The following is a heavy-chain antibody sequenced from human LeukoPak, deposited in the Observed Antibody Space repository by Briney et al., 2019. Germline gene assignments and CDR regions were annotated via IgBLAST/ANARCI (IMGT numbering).Heavy chain of an antibody. CDR3: AREDSGSYYVY. J-gene: IGHJ4*02. CDR2: IYSGGST. D-gene: IGHD1-26*01. CDR1: GFTVSSNY. Sequence: GSLRLSCAASGFTVSSNYMSWVRQAPGKGLEWVSVIYSGGSTYYADSVKGRFTISRDNSKNTLYLQMNSLRAEDTAVYYCAREDSGSYYVYWGQGTLVTVSS. V-gene: IGHV3-66*01.